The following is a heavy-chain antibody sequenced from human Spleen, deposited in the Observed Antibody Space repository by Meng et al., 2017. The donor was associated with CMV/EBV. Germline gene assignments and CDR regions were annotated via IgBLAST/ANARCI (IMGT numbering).Heavy chain of an antibody. V-gene: IGHV1-2*02. CDR2: INPKSGAS. Sequence: KASGYTFIDKYMHWVRQAPGQGLEWMGYINPKSGASMYARKFRGRVAMTRDTSITTAYMELSRLTSDDTAVYYCARSLEYSSLFGIDPWGQGTLVTVSS. CDR1: GYTFIDKY. D-gene: IGHD6-6*01. CDR3: ARSLEYSSLFGIDP. J-gene: IGHJ5*02.